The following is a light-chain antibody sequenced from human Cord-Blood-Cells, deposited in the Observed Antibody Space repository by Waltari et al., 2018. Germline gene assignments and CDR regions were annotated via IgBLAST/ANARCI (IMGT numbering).Light chain of an antibody. V-gene: IGLV1-47*01. J-gene: IGLJ3*02. CDR2: RNN. Sequence: QSVLTQPPSASGTPGQRVTLLCSGSSSNIGSNYVSWYQQLPGTAPKLLIYRNNQRPSGVPDRFSGSKSGTSASLAISGLRSEDEADYYCAAWDDSLSGYVFGGGTKLTVL. CDR3: AAWDDSLSGYV. CDR1: SSNIGSNY.